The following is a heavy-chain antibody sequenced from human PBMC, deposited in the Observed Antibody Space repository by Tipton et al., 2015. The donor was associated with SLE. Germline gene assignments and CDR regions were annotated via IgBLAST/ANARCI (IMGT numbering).Heavy chain of an antibody. CDR3: ARGRVYGYSSGYYFDS. CDR1: GGSFSGYY. V-gene: IGHV4-34*01. J-gene: IGHJ4*02. D-gene: IGHD3-22*01. Sequence: TLSLTCAVYGGSFSGYYWSWIRQPPGKGLEWIGEINHRGSTNYNPSLKSRVTISVDTSKNQFSLRLTSVTAADTAVYYCARGRVYGYSSGYYFDSWGQGTLVTVSS. CDR2: INHRGST.